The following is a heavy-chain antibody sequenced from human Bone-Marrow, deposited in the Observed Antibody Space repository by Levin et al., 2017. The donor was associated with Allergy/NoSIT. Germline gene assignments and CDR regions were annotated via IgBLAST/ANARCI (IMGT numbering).Heavy chain of an antibody. J-gene: IGHJ4*02. CDR1: GFTFMTSA. V-gene: IGHV3-33*03. CDR3: AKGKGDSSGNDFVLDY. D-gene: IGHD4-23*01. CDR2: MLYRGNTK. Sequence: PGGSLRLSCATSGFTFMTSAMHWVRRAPGKDLEWVAVMLYRGNTKYYADCVKGRFTISRDTSKNTLYLEMDSLRAEDTAVYYCAKGKGDSSGNDFVLDYWGQGALVTVSS.